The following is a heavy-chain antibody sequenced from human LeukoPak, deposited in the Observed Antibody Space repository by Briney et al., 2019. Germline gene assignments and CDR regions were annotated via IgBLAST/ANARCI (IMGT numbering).Heavy chain of an antibody. V-gene: IGHV3-23*01. CDR3: AKDGQPSTRSYLCTNGICYQDY. CDR2: ISGSGYYT. J-gene: IGHJ4*02. Sequence: ETLSLTCTVSGGSISSSSYYWGWIRQAPGKGLEWVSSISGSGYYTYYTDSVQGRFTISRDNSKNTLYLKMDSLRAEDTAIYYCAKDGQPSTRSYLCTNGICYQDYWGQGTLVTVSS. D-gene: IGHD2-8*01. CDR1: GGSISSSSYY.